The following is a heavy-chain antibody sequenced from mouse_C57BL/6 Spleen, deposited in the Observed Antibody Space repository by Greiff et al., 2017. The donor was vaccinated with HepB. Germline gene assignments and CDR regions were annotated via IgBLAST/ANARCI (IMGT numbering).Heavy chain of an antibody. CDR1: GYTFTSYW. V-gene: IGHV1-59*01. CDR3: ARSGSNYGYFDV. D-gene: IGHD1-1*01. Sequence: QVQLQQPGAELVRPGTSVKLSCKASGYTFTSYWMHWVKQRPGQGLEWIGVIDPSDSYTNYNQKFKGKATLTVDTSSSTAYMQLSSLTSEDSAVYYCARSGSNYGYFDVWGTGTTVTVSS. J-gene: IGHJ1*03. CDR2: IDPSDSYT.